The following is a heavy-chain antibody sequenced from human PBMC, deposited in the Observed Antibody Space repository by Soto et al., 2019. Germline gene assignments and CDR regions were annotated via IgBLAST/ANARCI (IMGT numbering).Heavy chain of an antibody. V-gene: IGHV4-59*01. Sequence: QVQLQESGPGLVKPSETLSLTCTVSGGSISRNYYWNWIRQPPGKGLEWIGYISYTGTTNYNPSLRSRVTISVDTSKNQFSLNLRSVTAADTAVYYCARGNDGKSSTSDVWGQGTMVTMSS. D-gene: IGHD1-26*01. J-gene: IGHJ3*01. CDR3: ARGNDGKSSTSDV. CDR2: ISYTGTT. CDR1: GGSISRNYY.